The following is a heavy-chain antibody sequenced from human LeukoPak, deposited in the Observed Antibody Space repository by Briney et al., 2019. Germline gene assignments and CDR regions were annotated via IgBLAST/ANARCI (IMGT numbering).Heavy chain of an antibody. Sequence: GGSLRLSCAASGFTFSSYEMNWVRQAPGKVLEWVSYISSSGSTIYYADSVKGRFTISRDNAKNSLYLQMNSLRAEDTAVYYCARESQSYDSSGSTFDYWGQGTLVTVSS. CDR1: GFTFSSYE. CDR3: ARESQSYDSSGSTFDY. CDR2: ISSSGSTI. J-gene: IGHJ4*02. V-gene: IGHV3-48*03. D-gene: IGHD3-22*01.